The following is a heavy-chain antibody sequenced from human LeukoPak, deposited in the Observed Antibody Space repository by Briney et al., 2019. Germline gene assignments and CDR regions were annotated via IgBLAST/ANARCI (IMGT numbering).Heavy chain of an antibody. Sequence: GGSLRLSCVASGFTFSSYWMTWVRQAPGKGLEWVANIKTDGSQIYYVDSVKGRFTISRDNAKNSLYLQMNSLRAEDTAVYYCAKGIRQQLPTGVDYWGQGTLVTVSS. CDR3: AKGIRQQLPTGVDY. D-gene: IGHD6-13*01. CDR2: IKTDGSQI. CDR1: GFTFSSYW. J-gene: IGHJ4*02. V-gene: IGHV3-7*01.